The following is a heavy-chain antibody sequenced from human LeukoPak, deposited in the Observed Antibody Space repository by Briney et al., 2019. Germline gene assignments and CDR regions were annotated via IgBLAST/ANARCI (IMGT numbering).Heavy chain of an antibody. CDR2: INPNSGGT. CDR3: ARGALGYGADLFDI. V-gene: IGHV1-2*02. CDR1: GYIFTDYY. J-gene: IGHJ3*02. Sequence: ASVKVSCKTSGYIFTDYYMHWVRQAPGQGLEWMGWINPNSGGTNCALKFQGRVTMTRDTSISAAYMELSSLRSDDTAVYYCARGALGYGADLFDIWGQGTMVTVSS. D-gene: IGHD4-17*01.